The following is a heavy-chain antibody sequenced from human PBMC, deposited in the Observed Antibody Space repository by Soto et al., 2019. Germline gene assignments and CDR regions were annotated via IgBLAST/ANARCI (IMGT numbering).Heavy chain of an antibody. Sequence: SVKVSCKASGGTFSSYAFSWVRQAPGQGLEWMGGIIRIFHTPTYAQKFQGRVTITADESTSTAYMELISLRSDDTAAYYCVHRRDGYNSAFFDYWGQGTVVTVSS. V-gene: IGHV1-69*13. CDR3: VHRRDGYNSAFFDY. CDR2: IIRIFHTP. D-gene: IGHD5-12*01. CDR1: GGTFSSYA. J-gene: IGHJ4*02.